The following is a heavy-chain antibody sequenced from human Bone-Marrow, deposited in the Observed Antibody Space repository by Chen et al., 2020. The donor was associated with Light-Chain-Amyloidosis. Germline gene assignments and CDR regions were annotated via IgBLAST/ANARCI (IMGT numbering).Heavy chain of an antibody. V-gene: IGHV3-7*01. CDR3: ARDWSYIVDY. Sequence: QLVESGGGLVQPGGSLRLSCVVSGFTFRNAWMSWVRQAPGKGLEWVANIRQDGFEKWHVDSVRGRFTISRDNVKGVLYLEMNSLTVEDTAIYYCARDWSYIVDYWGQGTPVTVSS. CDR1: GFTFRNAW. J-gene: IGHJ4*02. CDR2: IRQDGFEK. D-gene: IGHD2-8*02.